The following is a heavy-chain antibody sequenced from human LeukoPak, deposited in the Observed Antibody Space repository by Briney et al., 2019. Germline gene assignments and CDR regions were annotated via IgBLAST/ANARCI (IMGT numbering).Heavy chain of an antibody. J-gene: IGHJ6*03. V-gene: IGHV1-18*01. Sequence: ASVKVSCKVSGYTFPNYGFTWVRQAPGQGLEWMGWISSYNGNTQYAQNFQGRLTLTTDTSTNTAYMDLRSLRSSDTAVYYSATPAKGAYFYYYMDVWGAGTTVTVSS. CDR3: ATPAKGAYFYYYMDV. CDR1: GYTFPNYG. CDR2: ISSYNGNT. D-gene: IGHD2-2*01.